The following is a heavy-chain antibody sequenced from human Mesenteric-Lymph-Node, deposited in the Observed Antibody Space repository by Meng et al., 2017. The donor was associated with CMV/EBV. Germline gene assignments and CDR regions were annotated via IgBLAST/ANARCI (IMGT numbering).Heavy chain of an antibody. J-gene: IGHJ4*02. D-gene: IGHD2-21*01. CDR2: IYSSGST. Sequence: SETLSLTCTVSGGSISSSDYYWGWIRQPPGKGLEWIGTIYSSGSTYYNPSLKSRVTISADTSRNQFSLNLSSVTAADTAVYYCARGSLVVIAGLYNSWGQGTLVTVSS. V-gene: IGHV4-39*07. CDR3: ARGSLVVIAGLYNS. CDR1: GGSISSSDYY.